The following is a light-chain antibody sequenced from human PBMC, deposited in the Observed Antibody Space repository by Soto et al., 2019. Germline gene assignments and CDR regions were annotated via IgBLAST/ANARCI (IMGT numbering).Light chain of an antibody. CDR3: QQYKHWPRT. Sequence: EIVMTQSPATLSVSPGERATLSCRASQSVSSNLAWYQQKHGQAPRLLIYGASTSATGIPARFSGSGSGTEFTLTIRSPQSEDFAVYYCQQYKHWPRTFGQGTKVEIK. CDR1: QSVSSN. V-gene: IGKV3-15*01. CDR2: GAS. J-gene: IGKJ1*01.